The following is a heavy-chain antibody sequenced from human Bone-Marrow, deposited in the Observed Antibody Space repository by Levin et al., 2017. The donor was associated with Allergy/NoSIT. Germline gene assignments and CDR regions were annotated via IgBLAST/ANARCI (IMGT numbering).Heavy chain of an antibody. CDR3: ARDVSMVRGVKSKIQ. D-gene: IGHD3-10*01. CDR2: ISSDGST. CDR1: GFTIGNNY. V-gene: IGHV3-53*01. Sequence: GGSLRLSCAASGFTIGNNYMNWVRQAPGKGLEWVSLISSDGSTSYADSVKGRFTISRDNYKNTLFLLMKSLRVEDTAVYYCARDVSMVRGVKSKIQWGQGTLVTVSS. J-gene: IGHJ4*02.